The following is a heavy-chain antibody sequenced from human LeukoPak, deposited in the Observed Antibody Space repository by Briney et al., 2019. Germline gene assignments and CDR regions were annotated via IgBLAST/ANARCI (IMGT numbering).Heavy chain of an antibody. CDR1: GFTFDDYA. D-gene: IGHD3-9*01. V-gene: IGHV3-9*01. CDR3: ARDSYFDWLSLDY. CDR2: ISWSSGSI. J-gene: IGHJ4*02. Sequence: GRSLRLSCAASGFTFDDYAMHWVRQAPGKGLEWVSGISWSSGSIGYTDSVKGRFTISRDNAKNSLYLQMNSLRPEDTALYYCARDSYFDWLSLDYWGQGTLVTVSS.